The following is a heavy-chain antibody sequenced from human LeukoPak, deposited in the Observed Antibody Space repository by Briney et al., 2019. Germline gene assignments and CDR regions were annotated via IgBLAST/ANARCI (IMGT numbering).Heavy chain of an antibody. J-gene: IGHJ4*02. Sequence: PGGSLRLSCAASGFTVSSNYMSWVRQAPGKGLEWVSVIYSGGSTYYADSVKGRFTISRHNSKNTLYLQMNSLRAEDTAVYYCAKSLSSGWSYYFDYWGQGILVTVSS. CDR3: AKSLSSGWSYYFDY. CDR1: GFTVSSNY. CDR2: IYSGGST. D-gene: IGHD6-19*01. V-gene: IGHV3-53*04.